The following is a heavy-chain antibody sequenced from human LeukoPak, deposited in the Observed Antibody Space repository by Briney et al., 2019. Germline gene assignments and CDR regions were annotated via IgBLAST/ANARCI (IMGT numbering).Heavy chain of an antibody. CDR2: ISGGGDRT. V-gene: IGHV3-23*01. Sequence: GGPLNLPCGPSGFPFSAYPRIGAARPPARGLEGVPGISGGGDRTNYADSVRGRFTISRDSSKNTLYLQMNSLRAEDTAVYFYARSAYDSGWYMFGIDFWGQGTLVTVSS. CDR1: GFPFSAYP. J-gene: IGHJ4*02. CDR3: ARSAYDSGWYMFGIDF. D-gene: IGHD6-19*01.